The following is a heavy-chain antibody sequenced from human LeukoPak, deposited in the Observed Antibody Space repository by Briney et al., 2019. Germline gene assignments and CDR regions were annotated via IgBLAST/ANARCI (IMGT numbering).Heavy chain of an antibody. V-gene: IGHV1-69*13. D-gene: IGHD3-10*01. Sequence: SVKVSCETSGGTFTSYAISWVRQAPGQGLEWMGGIIPIFGTANYAQKFQGRVTITADESTSTAYMELSSLRSEDTAVYYCARDSMVRGFIIYYYHMDVWGKGTTVTVSS. J-gene: IGHJ6*03. CDR3: ARDSMVRGFIIYYYHMDV. CDR1: GGTFTSYA. CDR2: IIPIFGTA.